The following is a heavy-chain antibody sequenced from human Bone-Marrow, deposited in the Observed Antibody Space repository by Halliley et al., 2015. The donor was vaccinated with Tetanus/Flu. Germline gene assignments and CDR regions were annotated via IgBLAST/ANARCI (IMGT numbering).Heavy chain of an antibody. V-gene: IGHV3-53*04. J-gene: IGHJ4*02. D-gene: IGHD2-8*01. CDR2: LYSGESP. CDR3: ASSLVLSGYFDY. Sequence: LGWVSVLYSGESPFYADSVRARFTISRHNSKNTLYLQMNSLRIEDTAIYYCASSLVLSGYFDYWGQGTLVTVSS.